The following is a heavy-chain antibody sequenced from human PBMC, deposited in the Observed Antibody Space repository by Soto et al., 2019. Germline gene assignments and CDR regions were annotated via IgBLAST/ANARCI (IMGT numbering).Heavy chain of an antibody. V-gene: IGHV3-23*01. CDR1: GFTFSTHT. CDR2: LTADSDDT. D-gene: IGHD1-1*01. Sequence: EVQLLESGGTLVQPGGSLRLSCVASGFTFSTHTMNWVRQAPGKGLEWVSRLTADSDDTSYADSIKGRFTISRDNSKNTLYLQINSLRAEDTAIYYWAKGLDRASLDFWGQGALVTVSS. J-gene: IGHJ4*02. CDR3: AKGLDRASLDF.